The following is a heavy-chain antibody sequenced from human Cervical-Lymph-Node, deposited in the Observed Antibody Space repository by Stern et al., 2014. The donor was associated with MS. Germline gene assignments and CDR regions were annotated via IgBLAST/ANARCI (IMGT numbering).Heavy chain of an antibody. V-gene: IGHV3-74*02. Sequence: VQLAESGGGLVQPGGSLRLSCASSGFCFSTYWVHLVRPAQGPGLVWVSRIDSDGSTTGYADSVKGRFTISRDNAKNTLYLQMNSLRAEDTAVYYCATLGWADYWGQGTLVTVSS. CDR3: ATLGWADY. CDR2: IDSDGSTT. CDR1: GFCFSTYW. J-gene: IGHJ4*02. D-gene: IGHD5-24*01.